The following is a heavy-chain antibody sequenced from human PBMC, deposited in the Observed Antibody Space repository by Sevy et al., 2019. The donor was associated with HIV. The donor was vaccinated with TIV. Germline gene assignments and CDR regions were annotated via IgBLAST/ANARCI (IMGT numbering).Heavy chain of an antibody. CDR1: GGTFSSYA. CDR2: IIPIFGTA. Sequence: ASVKVSCKASGGTFSSYAISWVRQAPGQGLEWMGRIIPIFGTANYAQKFQGRVTITADESTSTAYMELSSLRSEDTAVYYCASLAGYSSGWDDAFDIWGQGTMVTVSS. CDR3: ASLAGYSSGWDDAFDI. V-gene: IGHV1-69*13. D-gene: IGHD6-19*01. J-gene: IGHJ3*02.